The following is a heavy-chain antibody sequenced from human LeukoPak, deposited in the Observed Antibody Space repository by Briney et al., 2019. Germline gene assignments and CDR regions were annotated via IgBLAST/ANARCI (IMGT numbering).Heavy chain of an antibody. CDR3: ARAIAVAGGHFDY. V-gene: IGHV1-8*01. Sequence: GASVKVSCKASGYTFTSYDINWVRQATGQGLEWMGWMNPNSGNTAYAQKFQGRVTMTRNTSISTAYMELSSLRSEDTAVYYCARAIAVAGGHFDYWGQGTLVTVSS. D-gene: IGHD6-19*01. J-gene: IGHJ4*02. CDR2: MNPNSGNT. CDR1: GYTFTSYD.